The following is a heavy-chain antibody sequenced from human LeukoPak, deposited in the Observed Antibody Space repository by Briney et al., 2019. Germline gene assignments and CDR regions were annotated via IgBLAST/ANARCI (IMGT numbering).Heavy chain of an antibody. CDR1: GGTFSNYA. CDR3: ARGGYDILTGYVSFDY. V-gene: IGHV1-69*13. Sequence: GASVKVSCKASGGTFSNYAISWVRQAPGQGLEWMGGVIPIFGTANYAQNFQGRLTITADESTSTAYMELSSLRSEGTAVYYCARGGYDILTGYVSFDYWGQGTLVTVSS. CDR2: VIPIFGTA. J-gene: IGHJ4*02. D-gene: IGHD3-9*01.